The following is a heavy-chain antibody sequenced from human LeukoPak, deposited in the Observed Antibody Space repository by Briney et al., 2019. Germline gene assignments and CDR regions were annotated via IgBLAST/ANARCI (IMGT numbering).Heavy chain of an antibody. Sequence: SVKVSCKASGGTFSSYAISWVRQAPGHGLEWMGGIIPIFGTANYAQKFQGRVTITADESTSTAYMELSSLRSEDTAVYYCASRRHSSGWYVNYYYGMDVWGQGTTVTVSS. V-gene: IGHV1-69*01. J-gene: IGHJ6*02. D-gene: IGHD6-19*01. CDR2: IIPIFGTA. CDR3: ASRRHSSGWYVNYYYGMDV. CDR1: GGTFSSYA.